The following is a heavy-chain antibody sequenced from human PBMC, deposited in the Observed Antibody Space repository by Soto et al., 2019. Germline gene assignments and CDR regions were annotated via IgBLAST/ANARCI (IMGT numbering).Heavy chain of an antibody. CDR3: ARLRIATNNYKWFDP. J-gene: IGHJ5*02. CDR1: GAALTSGNYY. Sequence: SETLSLTCRVSGAALTSGNYYWSWLRQVPGKGLEWIGHIYVTGAVDYNPSLRDRITISQDTSERQCSLNLRLVTAADTAVYYCARLRIATNNYKWFDPWGQGTLVTVSS. V-gene: IGHV4-31*03. CDR2: IYVTGAV. D-gene: IGHD2-21*01.